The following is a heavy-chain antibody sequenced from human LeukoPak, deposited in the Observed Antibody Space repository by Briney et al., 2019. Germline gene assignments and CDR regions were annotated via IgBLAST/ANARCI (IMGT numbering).Heavy chain of an antibody. J-gene: IGHJ4*02. CDR1: GFTFSSYA. Sequence: GGSLRLSCAASGFTFSSYAMHWVRQAPGKGLEWVANIKDDGSEKYYVDSVRGRFTISRDDAKNPLYLQMNSLRAEDTAVYYCARARDSSWDYWGQGTLVTVSS. V-gene: IGHV3-7*03. CDR2: IKDDGSEK. D-gene: IGHD6-13*01. CDR3: ARARDSSWDY.